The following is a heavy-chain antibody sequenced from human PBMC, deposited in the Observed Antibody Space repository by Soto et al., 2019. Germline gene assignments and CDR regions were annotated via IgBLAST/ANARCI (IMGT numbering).Heavy chain of an antibody. D-gene: IGHD2-15*01. V-gene: IGHV1-3*01. CDR3: AREGAAEYCGGGICSGSFDS. J-gene: IGHJ4*02. Sequence: QVQLVQSGAEVKKPGASVKVSCKASGYTFTSYAMHWVRQAPGQRLEWMGWINAGNGNTKYSQKFQGRVTITRDTAGSTAYKELSSWISEDRAVYYCAREGAAEYCGGGICSGSFDSWAQGPLVTFSS. CDR1: GYTFTSYA. CDR2: INAGNGNT.